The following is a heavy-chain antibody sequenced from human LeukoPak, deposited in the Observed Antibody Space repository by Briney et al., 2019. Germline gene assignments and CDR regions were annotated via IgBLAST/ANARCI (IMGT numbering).Heavy chain of an antibody. CDR1: GFTFSSYS. V-gene: IGHV3-21*01. Sequence: PGGSLRLSCAASGFTFSSYSMDWVRQAPGKGLEWVSSNSSSSSYIYYADSVKGRFTISRGNAKNSLYLQMNSLRAEDTAVYYCATIPETTLDYWGQGTLVTVSS. D-gene: IGHD1-7*01. CDR2: NSSSSSYI. CDR3: ATIPETTLDY. J-gene: IGHJ4*02.